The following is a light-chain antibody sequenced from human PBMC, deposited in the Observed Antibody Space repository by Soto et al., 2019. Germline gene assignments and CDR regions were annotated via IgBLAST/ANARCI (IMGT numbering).Light chain of an antibody. CDR3: QQVNVYPST. CDR2: AAS. Sequence: IQMTQSPCTLSASVGDRVTITCRASQSISTWLAWYQQKPGKALKLLIYAASTLQSGVPSRFSGGGSGTDFTLTISSLQPEDFATYYCQQVNVYPSTFGGGTKVDIK. CDR1: QSISTW. V-gene: IGKV1-5*01. J-gene: IGKJ4*01.